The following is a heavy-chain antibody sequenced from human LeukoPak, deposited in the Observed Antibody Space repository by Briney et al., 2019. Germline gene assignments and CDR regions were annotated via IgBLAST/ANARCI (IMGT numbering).Heavy chain of an antibody. CDR1: GFTFSSYG. CDR2: ISYDGSNK. D-gene: IGHD3-22*01. Sequence: QPGRSLRLSCAASGFTFSSYGMHWVRQAPGKGLEWVAVISYDGSNKYYADSVKGRFTISRDNSKNTLYLQMNSLRAEDTAVYYCASPTPGGSGYYYFKYWGQGTPVTVPS. J-gene: IGHJ1*01. CDR3: ASPTPGGSGYYYFKY. V-gene: IGHV3-30*03.